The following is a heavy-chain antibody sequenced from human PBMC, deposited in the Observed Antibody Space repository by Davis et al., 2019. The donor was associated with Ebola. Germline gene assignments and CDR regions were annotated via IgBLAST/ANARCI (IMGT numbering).Heavy chain of an antibody. D-gene: IGHD3-3*01. Sequence: MPSETLSLTCTVSGGSISSGGYYWSWIRQHPGKGLEWIGYIYYSGSTYYNPSLKSRVTISVDTSKNQFSLKLSSVTAADTAVYYCARFGMNSPYYGMDVWGQGTTVTVSS. CDR3: ARFGMNSPYYGMDV. CDR1: GGSISSGGYY. CDR2: IYYSGST. V-gene: IGHV4-31*03. J-gene: IGHJ6*02.